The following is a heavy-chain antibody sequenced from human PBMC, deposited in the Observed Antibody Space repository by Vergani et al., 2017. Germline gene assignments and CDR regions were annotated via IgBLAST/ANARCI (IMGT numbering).Heavy chain of an antibody. J-gene: IGHJ3*02. Sequence: EVQLVEPGGGLVQPGGSLRLSCAASGFTFSSYSMNWVRQAPGKGLEWVSYISSSSSTIYYADSVKGRFTISRDNAKNSLYLQMNSLRDEDTAVYYCARDQDRIVGTQWDAFDIWGQGTMVTVSS. D-gene: IGHD1-26*01. CDR3: ARDQDRIVGTQWDAFDI. V-gene: IGHV3-48*02. CDR2: ISSSSSTI. CDR1: GFTFSSYS.